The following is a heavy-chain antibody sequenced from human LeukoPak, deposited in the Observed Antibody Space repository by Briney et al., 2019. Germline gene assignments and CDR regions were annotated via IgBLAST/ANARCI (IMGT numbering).Heavy chain of an antibody. J-gene: IGHJ4*02. CDR3: ATGAGCGY. D-gene: IGHD6-19*01. CDR1: GFTFRSFG. CDR2: IKQDGSER. Sequence: GRSLRLSCAASGFTFRSFGMRWVRQAPGKGLEWVANIKQDGSERNYVDSVKGRFTISRDNAKNSLYLQMNTLRDEDTAVYYCATGAGCGYWGQGTLVTVSS. V-gene: IGHV3-7*03.